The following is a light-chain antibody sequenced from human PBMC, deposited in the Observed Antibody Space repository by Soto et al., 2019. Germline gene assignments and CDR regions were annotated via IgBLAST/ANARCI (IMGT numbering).Light chain of an antibody. J-gene: IGKJ1*01. CDR3: QQYDKWPPT. Sequence: EIVLTQSPGTLSLSPGERATLSCRASQSIGDTLAWYQQKPGQAPRLLIYGASTRATGIPVRFSGSGSGTEFTLTISSLQSEDFAVYYCQQYDKWPPTFGQGTKVDIK. CDR2: GAS. CDR1: QSIGDT. V-gene: IGKV3-15*01.